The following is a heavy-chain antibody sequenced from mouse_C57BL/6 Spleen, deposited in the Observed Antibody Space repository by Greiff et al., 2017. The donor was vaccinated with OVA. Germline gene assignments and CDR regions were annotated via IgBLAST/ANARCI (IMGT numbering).Heavy chain of an antibody. Sequence: QVQLQQSGAELMKPGASVKLSCKATGYTFTGYWIEWVKQRPGHGLEWIGEILPGSGSTNYKEKFKGKATFTADTSSNTAYMQLSSLTTEDSAIYYGARALDYYGSSSYYFDYWGQGTTLTVSS. CDR1: GYTFTGYW. CDR3: ARALDYYGSSSYYFDY. CDR2: ILPGSGST. V-gene: IGHV1-9*01. D-gene: IGHD1-1*01. J-gene: IGHJ2*01.